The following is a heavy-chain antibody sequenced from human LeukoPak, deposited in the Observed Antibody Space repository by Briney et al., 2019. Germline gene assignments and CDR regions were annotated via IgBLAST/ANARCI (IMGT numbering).Heavy chain of an antibody. Sequence: GGSLRLSCAASGFTFSSYAMSWVRQAPGKGLEWISAISDSGGNTYYAESVKGRFTISRDNSKSTLYLEMTSLRAEDTAVYYCAKGLDRHYDILTGYYNPFDYWGQGTLVTVSS. CDR1: GFTFSSYA. CDR2: ISDSGGNT. CDR3: AKGLDRHYDILTGYYNPFDY. J-gene: IGHJ4*02. V-gene: IGHV3-23*01. D-gene: IGHD3-9*01.